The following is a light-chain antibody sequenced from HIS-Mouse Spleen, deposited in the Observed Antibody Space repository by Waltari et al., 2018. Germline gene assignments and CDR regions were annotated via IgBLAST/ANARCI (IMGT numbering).Light chain of an antibody. J-gene: IGLJ2*01. Sequence: QSALTQPPSASGSPGQSVTIPCTGTSSDVGGYHYVPCSQQHPGKAPKLMIYEVSKRPSGVPDRFSGSKSGNTASLTVSGLQAEDEADYYCSSYAGSNNFNVVFGGGTKLTVL. V-gene: IGLV2-8*01. CDR2: EVS. CDR1: SSDVGGYHY. CDR3: SSYAGSNNFNVV.